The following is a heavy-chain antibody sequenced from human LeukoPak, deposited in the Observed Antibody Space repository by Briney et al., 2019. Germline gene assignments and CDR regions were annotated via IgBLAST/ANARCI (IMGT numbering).Heavy chain of an antibody. CDR1: GGSISSSSYY. CDR3: ASSYEYYYDSSGYYYFDY. J-gene: IGHJ4*02. V-gene: IGHV4-39*01. Sequence: SETLSLTCTVSGGSISSSSYYWGWIRQPPGQGLEWIGSIYYSGSTYYNPSLKSRVTISVDTSKNQFSLKLSSVTAADTAVYYCASSYEYYYDSSGYYYFDYWGQGTLVTVSS. CDR2: IYYSGST. D-gene: IGHD3-22*01.